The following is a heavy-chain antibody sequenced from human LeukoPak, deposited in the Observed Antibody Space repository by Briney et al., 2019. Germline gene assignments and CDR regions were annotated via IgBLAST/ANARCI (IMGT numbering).Heavy chain of an antibody. CDR3: ARGATSLLSG. CDR2: IYYSGST. D-gene: IGHD2-15*01. CDR1: GGSISSGGYY. J-gene: IGHJ4*02. V-gene: IGHV4-31*03. Sequence: SETLSLTCTVSGGSISSGGYYWSWIRQHPGKGLEWIGYIYYSGSTYYNPSLKSRVTISVDTSKNQFSLKLSSVTAAGTAVYYCARGATSLLSGWGQGTLVTVSS.